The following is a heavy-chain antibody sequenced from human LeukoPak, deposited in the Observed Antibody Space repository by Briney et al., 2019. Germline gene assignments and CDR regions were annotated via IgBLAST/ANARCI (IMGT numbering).Heavy chain of an antibody. CDR3: ARVMKQAFDY. D-gene: IGHD1/OR15-1a*01. CDR2: IYYSGST. Sequence: SETLSLTCAVYGGSFSGYYWSWIRQHPGKGLEWIGYIYYSGSTYYNPSLKSRVTISVDTSKNQFSLKLSSVTAADTAVYYCARVMKQAFDYWGQGTLVTVSS. CDR1: GGSFSGYY. V-gene: IGHV4-31*11. J-gene: IGHJ4*02.